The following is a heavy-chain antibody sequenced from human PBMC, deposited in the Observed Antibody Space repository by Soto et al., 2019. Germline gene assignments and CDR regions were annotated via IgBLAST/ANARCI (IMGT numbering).Heavy chain of an antibody. V-gene: IGHV3-30-3*01. CDR2: ISYDGSNK. CDR1: GFTFSSYA. CDR3: ARLSDIAPPGGYYYYYGMDV. Sequence: GGSLRLSCAASGFTFSSYAMHWVRQAPGKGLEWVAVISYDGSNKYYADSVKGRFTISRDNSKNTLYLQMNSLRAEDTAVYYCARLSDIAPPGGYYYYYGMDVWGQGTTVTVSS. J-gene: IGHJ6*02. D-gene: IGHD5-12*01.